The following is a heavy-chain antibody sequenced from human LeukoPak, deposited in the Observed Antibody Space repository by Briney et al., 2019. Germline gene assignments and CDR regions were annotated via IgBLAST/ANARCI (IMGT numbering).Heavy chain of an antibody. CDR1: GVSISSYQ. V-gene: IGHV4-59*08. D-gene: IGHD3-10*01. J-gene: IGHJ5*02. Sequence: SETLSLTCTVSGVSISSYQWSWIRQPPGKGLEWIGYMYYSGSTKYNPSLESRVTISGDTSKNQFSLKLISVTAADAAVYYCAGHDYYGSGSYRWGQGTLVTVSS. CDR2: MYYSGST. CDR3: AGHDYYGSGSYR.